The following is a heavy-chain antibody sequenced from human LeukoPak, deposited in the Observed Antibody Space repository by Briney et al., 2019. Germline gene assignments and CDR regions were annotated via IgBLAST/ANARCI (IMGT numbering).Heavy chain of an antibody. Sequence: GGSLRLSCAASGFAVSSNYMSWVRQAPGKGLEWVAVYYSGGSTNYADSVKGRFTISRDNSKNTLYLLMNSLRAEDTAVYYCAIRKSGNAIDYWGQGTLVTVSS. CDR2: YYSGGST. D-gene: IGHD5-12*01. J-gene: IGHJ4*02. CDR1: GFAVSSNY. V-gene: IGHV3-66*01. CDR3: AIRKSGNAIDY.